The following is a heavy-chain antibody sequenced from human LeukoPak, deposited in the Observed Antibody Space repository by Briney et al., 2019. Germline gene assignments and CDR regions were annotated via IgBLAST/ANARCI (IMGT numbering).Heavy chain of an antibody. CDR3: AKGSSDARPYFFDY. J-gene: IGHJ4*02. D-gene: IGHD6-25*01. Sequence: GGSLRLSCAASGFTFSSYWMSWVRQAPGKGLEWVSAITDSGASTFHADSVKGRFTISRDNSRTTLFLQMSSLRAEDTAIYYCAKGSSDARPYFFDYWGQGTLVTVSS. CDR1: GFTFSSYW. V-gene: IGHV3-23*01. CDR2: ITDSGAST.